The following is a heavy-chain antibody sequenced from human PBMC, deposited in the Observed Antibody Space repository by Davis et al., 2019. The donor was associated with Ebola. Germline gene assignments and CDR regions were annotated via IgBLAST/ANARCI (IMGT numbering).Heavy chain of an antibody. Sequence: GESLKISCVASGFTFGSYAMNWVRLVPGKGLEWVSSITSGDGAHYAGSVKGRFTISRDNSKDTLFLEMNSLRAEDTALYYCAELHSSASHIWGQGTLVTVSP. CDR1: GFTFGSYA. D-gene: IGHD6-6*01. V-gene: IGHV3-23*01. CDR3: AELHSSASHI. CDR2: ITSGDGA. J-gene: IGHJ4*02.